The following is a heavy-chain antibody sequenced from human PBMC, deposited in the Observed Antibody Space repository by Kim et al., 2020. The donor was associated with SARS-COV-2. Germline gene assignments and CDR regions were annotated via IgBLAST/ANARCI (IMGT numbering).Heavy chain of an antibody. J-gene: IGHJ4*02. D-gene: IGHD3-3*01. V-gene: IGHV4-59*01. CDR3: AREGFWSGYFDY. Sequence: NDNPALKSRVTRSVDPAKNQFPLKLSSVTAADTAEYYCAREGFWSGYFDYWGQGTLVTVSS.